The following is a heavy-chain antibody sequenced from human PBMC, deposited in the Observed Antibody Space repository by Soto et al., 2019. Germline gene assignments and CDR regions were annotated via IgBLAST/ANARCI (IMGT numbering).Heavy chain of an antibody. CDR2: IYYSGST. J-gene: IGHJ5*02. CDR1: GGSISSGDYY. V-gene: IGHV4-30-4*01. D-gene: IGHD3-22*01. CDR3: SITVEYYYDSSGYIYWFDP. Sequence: SETLSLTCTVSGGSISSGDYYWSWIRQPPGKGLEWIGYIYYSGSTYYNPSLKSRVTISVDTSKNQFSLKLSSVTAADTAVYYCSITVEYYYDSSGYIYWFDPWGQGTLVTAPQ.